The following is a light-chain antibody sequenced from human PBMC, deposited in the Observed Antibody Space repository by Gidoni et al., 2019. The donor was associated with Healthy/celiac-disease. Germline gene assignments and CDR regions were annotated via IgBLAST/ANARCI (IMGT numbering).Light chain of an antibody. J-gene: IGKJ1*01. Sequence: DLQLTQSPSSLSASVGDRVTITCRASQGIRNALGWYQHKPGKAPKRLIDAASSLQSGVPSRFSGSGAGTACTLTISSLQPEDFATDYCLQHNSYPWTFGQGTKVEIK. V-gene: IGKV1-17*01. CDR1: QGIRNA. CDR2: AAS. CDR3: LQHNSYPWT.